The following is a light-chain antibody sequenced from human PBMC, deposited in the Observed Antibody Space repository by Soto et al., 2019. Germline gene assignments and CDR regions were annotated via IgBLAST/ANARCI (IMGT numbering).Light chain of an antibody. CDR2: GAS. Sequence: EIVLTQSPGTLSLSPGERATLSCMASQSVSSGYLAWFQQKPGQAPRLLIYGASTRATGIPDRFSGSGSGTDFTLTISTLEPEDFAVYYCQQYGTSPPWTFGQGTKVEVK. CDR3: QQYGTSPPWT. J-gene: IGKJ1*01. CDR1: QSVSSGY. V-gene: IGKV3-20*01.